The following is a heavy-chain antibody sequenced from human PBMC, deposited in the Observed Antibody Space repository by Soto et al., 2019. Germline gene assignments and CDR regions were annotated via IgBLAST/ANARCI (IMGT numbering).Heavy chain of an antibody. Sequence: GASVKVSCKASGYTFTSYTMHWVRQAPGQRLEWMGWINAGNGNTEYPQKFQGRVTFTRDTSASTAYMELSSLISEDTAVYYCARDVDYGDLDYWGQGTLVTVSS. D-gene: IGHD4-17*01. V-gene: IGHV1-3*01. J-gene: IGHJ4*02. CDR1: GYTFTSYT. CDR3: ARDVDYGDLDY. CDR2: INAGNGNT.